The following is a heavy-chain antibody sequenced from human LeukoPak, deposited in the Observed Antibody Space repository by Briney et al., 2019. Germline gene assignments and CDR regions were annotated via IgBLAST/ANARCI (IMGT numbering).Heavy chain of an antibody. CDR3: AGDPRDYALDY. Sequence: PSETLSLTCTVSGGSISSYYWSWIRQPPGKGLERIGYIYYSGYTNYNPSLKSRVTISVDTSKNQFSLKLSSVTAADTAVYYCAGDPRDYALDYWGQGTLVTVSS. V-gene: IGHV4-59*01. J-gene: IGHJ4*02. D-gene: IGHD4-17*01. CDR2: IYYSGYT. CDR1: GGSISSYY.